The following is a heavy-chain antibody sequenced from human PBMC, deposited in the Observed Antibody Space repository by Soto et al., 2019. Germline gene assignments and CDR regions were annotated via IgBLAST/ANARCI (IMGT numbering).Heavy chain of an antibody. J-gene: IGHJ4*02. CDR3: ATSYGSGSTHFDF. D-gene: IGHD3-10*01. V-gene: IGHV1-69*02. CDR2: VNPIVGVS. CDR1: GDTFNSYT. Sequence: QVQLVQSGAEVKNPGSSVKVSCTASGDTFNSYTINWVRQAPGQGLEWVGRVNPIVGVSNSAQKFHGRVTMTADKSTSKAYLYLTSLKSEDTAVYYCATSYGSGSTHFDFWGQGTLVTVSS.